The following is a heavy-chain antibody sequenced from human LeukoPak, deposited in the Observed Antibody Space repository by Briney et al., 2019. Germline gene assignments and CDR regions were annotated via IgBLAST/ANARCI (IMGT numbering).Heavy chain of an antibody. Sequence: GGSLRLSCAASGFTFRNYAMTWVRQAPGKGLQWVSVIYSGGSTNYADSVKGRFIISSDISNNTIYLQMNSLRAEDTAVYYCHRTPRRGGSFDYWGQGTLVTVSS. CDR3: HRTPRRGGSFDY. D-gene: IGHD3-16*01. J-gene: IGHJ4*02. CDR2: IYSGGST. CDR1: GFTFRNYA. V-gene: IGHV3-66*01.